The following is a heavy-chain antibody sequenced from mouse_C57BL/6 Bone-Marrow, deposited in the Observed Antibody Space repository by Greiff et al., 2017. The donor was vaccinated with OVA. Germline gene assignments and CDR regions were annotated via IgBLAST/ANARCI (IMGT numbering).Heavy chain of an antibody. CDR1: GFTFSDFY. V-gene: IGHV5-12*01. J-gene: IGHJ4*01. CDR2: ISNVGGST. Sequence: EVQVVESGGGLVQPGGSLKLSCAASGFTFSDFYMYWIRQTPEKRLEWVACISNVGGSTDYPDTLKGRFTISRDNAKNTLYLQMSRLKSEDTAMYYCARLDAMDYWGQGTSVTVSS. CDR3: ARLDAMDY.